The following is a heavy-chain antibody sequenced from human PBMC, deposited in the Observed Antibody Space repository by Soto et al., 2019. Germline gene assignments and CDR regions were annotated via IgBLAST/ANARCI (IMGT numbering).Heavy chain of an antibody. CDR3: AREGVGTFDY. CDR2: IYYTGST. Sequence: QVQLQESGPGLVKPSETLSLTCTVSGGSISSYYWSWIRQPPGKGLEWIGYIYYTGSTNYNPSLKSRLTISIDTAKNQFSLKLSSGTAADTAVYYCAREGVGTFDYWGQGTLVTVSS. J-gene: IGHJ4*02. CDR1: GGSISSYY. D-gene: IGHD6-13*01. V-gene: IGHV4-59*01.